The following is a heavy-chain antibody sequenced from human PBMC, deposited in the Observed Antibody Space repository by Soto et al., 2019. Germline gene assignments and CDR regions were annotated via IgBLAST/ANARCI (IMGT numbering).Heavy chain of an antibody. V-gene: IGHV3-33*01. Sequence: PGGSLRLSCAASGFTFSSYGMHWVRQAPGKGLEWVAIIWYDGSKEYYADSVKGRFTISRDNSKNTLYLQMNSLRAEDTAVYYCALLPHCSGGTCYSQPDYWGQGTLVTVSS. CDR1: GFTFSSYG. D-gene: IGHD2-15*01. CDR2: IWYDGSKE. CDR3: ALLPHCSGGTCYSQPDY. J-gene: IGHJ4*02.